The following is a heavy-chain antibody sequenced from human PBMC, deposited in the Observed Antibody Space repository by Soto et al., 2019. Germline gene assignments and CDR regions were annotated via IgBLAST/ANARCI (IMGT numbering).Heavy chain of an antibody. CDR3: AKEGSSPYYFDY. CDR2: ISYDGSNK. D-gene: IGHD6-6*01. Sequence: GGSLRLSCAGSGFTFSSYGMHWVRQAPGKGLEWVAVISYDGSNKYHADSVKGRFTISRDNSKNTLYLQMNSLRAEDTAVYYCAKEGSSPYYFDYWGQGTLVTVSS. V-gene: IGHV3-30*18. J-gene: IGHJ4*02. CDR1: GFTFSSYG.